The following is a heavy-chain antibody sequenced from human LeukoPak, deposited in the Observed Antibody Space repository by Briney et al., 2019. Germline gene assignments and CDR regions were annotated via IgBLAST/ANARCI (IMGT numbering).Heavy chain of an antibody. Sequence: SETLSLTCTVSGGSISSGGYYWSWIRQPPGKGLEWIGYIYYSGSTHYNPSLKSRVTISIDTSKNQFSLKLSSVTAADTAVYYCARDRLEGYYDSSGYWTHWGQGTLVTVSS. D-gene: IGHD3-22*01. CDR2: IYYSGST. CDR1: GGSISSGGYY. CDR3: ARDRLEGYYDSSGYWTH. V-gene: IGHV4-31*03. J-gene: IGHJ4*02.